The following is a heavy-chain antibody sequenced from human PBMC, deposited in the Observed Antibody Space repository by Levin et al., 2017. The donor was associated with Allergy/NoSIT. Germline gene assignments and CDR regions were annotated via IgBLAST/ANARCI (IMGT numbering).Heavy chain of an antibody. CDR2: ISSSGSTI. CDR3: ARGPTAVSYYFDY. CDR1: GSTFSSYS. D-gene: IGHD5/OR15-5a*01. V-gene: IGHV3-48*01. Sequence: GGSLRLSCAASGSTFSSYSMNWVRQAPGKGLEWVSYISSSGSTIYYADSVKGRFTISRDNAKNSLYLQMNSLRAEDTAVYYCARGPTAVSYYFDYWGQGTLVTVSS. J-gene: IGHJ4*02.